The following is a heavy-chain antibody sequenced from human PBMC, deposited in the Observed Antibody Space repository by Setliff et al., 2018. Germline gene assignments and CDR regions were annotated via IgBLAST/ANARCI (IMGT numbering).Heavy chain of an antibody. CDR2: ITWNSDNT. J-gene: IGHJ4*02. V-gene: IGHV3-9*01. Sequence: GGSLRLSCAASGLTLSHYWMHWVRQGPGKGLVWVAGITWNSDNTGYADSVKGRSTISRDNAKNSPSLQMNSLRVEDTALYYCVKDMAGSYFDGRFDYWGPGTLVTVSS. CDR1: GLTLSHYW. D-gene: IGHD1-26*01. CDR3: VKDMAGSYFDGRFDY.